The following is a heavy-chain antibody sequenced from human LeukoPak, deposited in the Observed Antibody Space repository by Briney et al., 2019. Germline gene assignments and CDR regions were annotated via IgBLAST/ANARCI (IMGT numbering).Heavy chain of an antibody. J-gene: IGHJ4*02. Sequence: SETLSLTCTVSGDSISTSNSYWGWIRQPPGKGLEWIGYIYYSGSTNYNPSLKSRVTISVDTSKNQFSLKLSSVTAADTAVYYCAKEGGYGELSSYFDYWGQGTLVTVSS. V-gene: IGHV4-61*05. CDR3: AKEGGYGELSSYFDY. CDR2: IYYSGST. CDR1: GDSISTSNSY. D-gene: IGHD3-16*02.